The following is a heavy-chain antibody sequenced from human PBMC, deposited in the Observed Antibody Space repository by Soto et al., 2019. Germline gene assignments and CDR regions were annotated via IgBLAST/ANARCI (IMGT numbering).Heavy chain of an antibody. CDR1: GYTFTSYG. J-gene: IGHJ4*02. V-gene: IGHV1-18*01. CDR2: ISAYNGNT. D-gene: IGHD3-22*01. CDR3: ARVELLCSYYYDSSGYYYFDY. Sequence: ASVKVSCKASGYTFTSYGISWVRQAPGQGLEWMGWISAYNGNTNDAQKLQGRFTMTTDTSTITAYMELRSLRSDDTAVYYCARVELLCSYYYDSSGYYYFDYWGQGTLVTVSS.